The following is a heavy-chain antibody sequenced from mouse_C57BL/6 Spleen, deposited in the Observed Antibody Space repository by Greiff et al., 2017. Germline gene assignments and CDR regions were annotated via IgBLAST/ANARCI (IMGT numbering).Heavy chain of an antibody. V-gene: IGHV1-80*01. CDR3: ARRGYYSNYYYAMDY. J-gene: IGHJ4*01. CDR1: GYAFSSYW. D-gene: IGHD2-5*01. CDR2: IYPGDGDT. Sequence: QVQLKQSGAELVKPGASVKISCKASGYAFSSYWMNWVKQRPGKGLEWIGQIYPGDGDTNYNGKFKGKATLTADKSSSTAYMQLSSLTSEDSAVYFCARRGYYSNYYYAMDYWGQGTSVTVSS.